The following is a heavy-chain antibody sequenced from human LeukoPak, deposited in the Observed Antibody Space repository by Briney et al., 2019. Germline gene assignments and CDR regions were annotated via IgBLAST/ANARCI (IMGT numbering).Heavy chain of an antibody. J-gene: IGHJ4*02. CDR1: GGSICSYY. CDR2: IYYSGST. CDR3: ARGSRDGYGGYDY. Sequence: PSETLSLTCTVSGGSICSYYWSWIRQPPGKGLEWIGYIYYSGSTNYNPSLKSRVTISVDTSKNQFSLKLSPVTAADTAVYYCARGSRDGYGGYDYWGQGTLVTVSS. V-gene: IGHV4-59*01. D-gene: IGHD5-24*01.